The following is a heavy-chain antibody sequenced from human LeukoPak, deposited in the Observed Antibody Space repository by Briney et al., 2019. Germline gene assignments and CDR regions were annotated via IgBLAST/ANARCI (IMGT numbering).Heavy chain of an antibody. J-gene: IGHJ4*02. Sequence: SQTLSLTCTVSGGSISSVGYYWSWIRQHPGKGLEWIGYIYYTASTYYNPSLESRVTISVHTSKNQFSLKVRSVTAADTAVYYCARPLTGYSYFDYWGQGTLVTVSS. D-gene: IGHD3-9*01. CDR3: ARPLTGYSYFDY. V-gene: IGHV4-31*03. CDR1: GGSISSVGYY. CDR2: IYYTAST.